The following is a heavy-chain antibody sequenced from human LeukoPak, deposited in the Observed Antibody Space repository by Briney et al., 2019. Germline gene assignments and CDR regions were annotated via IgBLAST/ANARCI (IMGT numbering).Heavy chain of an antibody. V-gene: IGHV3-66*01. CDR2: IYSGGST. CDR1: GFSVSSNY. J-gene: IGHJ4*02. CDR3: AKDGIYDEGFDS. Sequence: GGSLRLSCAASGFSVSSNYMSWVRQAPGKGLEWVSVIYSGGSTYYADSVKGRFTISRDTSKNTLYLQMNSLRAEDTAMYYCAKDGIYDEGFDSWGQGTLVTVSS. D-gene: IGHD3-22*01.